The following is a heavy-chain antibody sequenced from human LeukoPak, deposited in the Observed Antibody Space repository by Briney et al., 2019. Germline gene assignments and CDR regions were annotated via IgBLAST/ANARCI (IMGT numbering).Heavy chain of an antibody. CDR3: ARVRVNDRGCYDY. CDR1: GFTFSSYA. CDR2: ISGSGSST. J-gene: IGHJ4*02. V-gene: IGHV3-23*01. D-gene: IGHD2-15*01. Sequence: GGSLRLSCAASGFTFSSYAMTWVRQAPGKGLEWVSAISGSGSSTYYADSVKGRFTISRDNSKNTLYLQMNSLRPEDTAVYYCARVRVNDRGCYDYWGQGTLVTVSS.